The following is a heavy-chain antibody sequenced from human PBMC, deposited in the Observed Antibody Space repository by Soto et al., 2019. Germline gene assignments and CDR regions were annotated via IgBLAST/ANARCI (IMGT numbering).Heavy chain of an antibody. V-gene: IGHV3-23*01. D-gene: IGHD3-10*01. J-gene: IGHJ4*02. CDR2: ISGSGGST. CDR3: AKDGRDLDYYGSGSYLNFDY. CDR1: GFTFSSYA. Sequence: LSLSCAASGFTFSSYAMSWVRQAPGKGLEWVSAISGSGGSTYYADSVKGRFTISRDNSKNTLYLQMNSLRAEDTAVYYCAKDGRDLDYYGSGSYLNFDYWGQGTLVTVSS.